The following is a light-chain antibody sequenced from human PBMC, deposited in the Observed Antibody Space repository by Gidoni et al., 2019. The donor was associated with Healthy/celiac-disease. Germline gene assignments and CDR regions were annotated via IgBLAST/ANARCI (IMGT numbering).Light chain of an antibody. CDR3: QQYTNWPPWT. V-gene: IGKV3-15*01. CDR2: CAS. CDR1: QSVSSN. J-gene: IGKJ1*01. Sequence: EIVMTQYPATLSVSPGERATLSCRASQSVSSNLAWYQQKPGQAPRLLIYCASTRATGIPARFSGSGSVTEFTLPILSLLSADFAVFYCQQYTNWPPWTFGQGTKVEIK.